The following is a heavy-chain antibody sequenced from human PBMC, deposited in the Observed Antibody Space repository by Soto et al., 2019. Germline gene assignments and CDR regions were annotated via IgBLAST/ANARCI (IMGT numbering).Heavy chain of an antibody. D-gene: IGHD2-15*01. J-gene: IGHJ4*02. V-gene: IGHV3-23*01. CDR3: EVTATVNNFDC. CDR1: GFTFSSYA. Sequence: PGGSLRLSCSDSGFTFSSYAMSWVLQAPWKGLEWVSAVSGTGRSTFYSDSVKGRFTISRENSNNTLYLQMNSLRAKDTDVYYREVTATVNNFDCWGPGALVPVSS. CDR2: VSGTGRST.